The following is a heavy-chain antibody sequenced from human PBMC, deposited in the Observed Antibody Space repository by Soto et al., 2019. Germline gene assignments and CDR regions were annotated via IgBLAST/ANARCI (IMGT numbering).Heavy chain of an antibody. CDR1: GFTFSEYA. CDR2: ISGSGGST. D-gene: IGHD2-2*01. J-gene: IGHJ4*02. CDR3: AKGYCSSTSCSSGGDY. Sequence: GGSLRLSCAASGFTFSEYAMTWVRQAPGKGLEWVSAISGSGGSTYYADSVKGRFTISRDNSKNTLYLQMNSLRAEDTAVYYCAKGYCSSTSCSSGGDYWGQGTLVTVSS. V-gene: IGHV3-23*01.